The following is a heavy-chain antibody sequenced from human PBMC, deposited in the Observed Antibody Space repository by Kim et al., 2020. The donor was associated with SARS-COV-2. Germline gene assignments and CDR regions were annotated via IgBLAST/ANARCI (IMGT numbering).Heavy chain of an antibody. Sequence: GSQKYYADSVEGRFTISRDNSKNTLYLHMNSLGPEDTAVYYCAGDRAAINYWGQGTLATVAS. CDR3: AGDRAAINY. J-gene: IGHJ4*02. CDR2: GSQK. D-gene: IGHD6-25*01. V-gene: IGHV3-33*01.